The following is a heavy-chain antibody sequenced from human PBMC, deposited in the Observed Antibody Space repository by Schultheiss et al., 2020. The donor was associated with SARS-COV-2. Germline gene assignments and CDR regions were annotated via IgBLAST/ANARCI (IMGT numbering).Heavy chain of an antibody. D-gene: IGHD3-3*01. CDR1: GFTVSSNY. V-gene: IGHV3-53*01. CDR2: MYSGGST. J-gene: IGHJ6*02. CDR3: TRDGVFTIFGVVTATSSYGMDV. Sequence: GGSLRLYCAASGFTVSSNYMSWVRQAPGKGLEWVSVMYSGGSTYYADSVKGRFTISRDNAKNSLYLQMNSLRAEDTAVYYCTRDGVFTIFGVVTATSSYGMDVWGQGTTVTVSS.